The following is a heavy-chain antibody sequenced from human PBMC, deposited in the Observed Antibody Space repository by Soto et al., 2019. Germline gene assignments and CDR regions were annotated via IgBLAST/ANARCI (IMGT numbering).Heavy chain of an antibody. CDR2: IYYSGST. CDR1: GGSISSSSYY. D-gene: IGHD4-17*01. V-gene: IGHV4-39*01. Sequence: SETLSLTCTVSGGSISSSSYYWGWIRQPPGKGLEWIGNIYYSGSTYYNPSLKSRVTISVDTSKNQFSLKLSSVTAADTAAYYCARLTTVTPDYWGRGTLVTVSS. CDR3: ARLTTVTPDY. J-gene: IGHJ4*02.